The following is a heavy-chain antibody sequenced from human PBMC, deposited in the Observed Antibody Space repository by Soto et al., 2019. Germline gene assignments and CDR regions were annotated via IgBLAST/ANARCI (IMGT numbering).Heavy chain of an antibody. J-gene: IGHJ5*02. CDR2: ISSNSAYI. D-gene: IGHD6-13*01. CDR1: GFTFRSFT. CDR3: TRDASRDSSARGWFDP. V-gene: IGHV3-21*01. Sequence: EVHLVESGGGLVKPGGSLRLSCAASGFTFRSFTMNWVRQAPGKGLEWVSTISSNSAYIYYTDALRGRFTIARDNAKNSLHLQMNSLRPEDTAVYYCTRDASRDSSARGWFDPWGPGTLVTVSS.